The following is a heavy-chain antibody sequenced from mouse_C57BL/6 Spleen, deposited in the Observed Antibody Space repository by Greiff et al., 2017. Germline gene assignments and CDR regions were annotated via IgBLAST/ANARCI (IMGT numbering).Heavy chain of an antibody. D-gene: IGHD1-1*01. J-gene: IGHJ2*01. CDR1: GYTFTSYW. Sequence: QVQLKQPGAELVRPGTSVKLSCKASGYTFTSYWMHWVKQRPGQGLEWIGVIDPSDSYTNYNQKFKGKATLTVDTSSSTAYMQLSSLTSEDSAVYYCAGDYGSSSDYWGQGTTLTVSS. CDR3: AGDYGSSSDY. CDR2: IDPSDSYT. V-gene: IGHV1-59*01.